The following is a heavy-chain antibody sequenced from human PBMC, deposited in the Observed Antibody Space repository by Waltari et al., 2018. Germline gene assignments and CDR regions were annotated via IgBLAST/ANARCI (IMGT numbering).Heavy chain of an antibody. J-gene: IGHJ6*02. D-gene: IGHD3-16*01. V-gene: IGHV1-24*01. Sequence: QVQLVQSGAEVKKPGASVRVSCNLCGSTPKELSLVRGGQARGKGHEWVGGFDPKDGQTIYAEKFQGRVTMTEDTSTDTAYMELSSLKSEDTAVYYCATSSPLIWGSYNGWDVWGQGTTVTVSS. CDR3: ATSSPLIWGSYNGWDV. CDR1: GSTPKELS. CDR2: FDPKDGQT.